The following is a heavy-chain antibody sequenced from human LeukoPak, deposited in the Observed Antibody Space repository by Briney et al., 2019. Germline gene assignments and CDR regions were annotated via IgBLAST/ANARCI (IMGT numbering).Heavy chain of an antibody. CDR2: ITTYNGYT. V-gene: IGHV1-18*01. CDR3: ARLSGSYYIFDY. CDR1: VYTFTNYG. D-gene: IGHD1-26*01. J-gene: IGHJ4*02. Sequence: ASVKVSCKSSVYTFTNYGISWMRLAPGQGLEWMGWITTYNGYTNYAQKFQGRVTITTDTSTSTAHMELRSLRSDDAAVYYCARLSGSYYIFDYWGQGTLVTVYS.